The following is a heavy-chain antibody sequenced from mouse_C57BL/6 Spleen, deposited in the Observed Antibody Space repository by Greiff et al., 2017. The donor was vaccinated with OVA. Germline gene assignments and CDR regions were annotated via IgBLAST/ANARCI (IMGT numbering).Heavy chain of an antibody. CDR1: GYTFTSYT. V-gene: IGHV1-4*01. Sequence: QVQLQQSGAELARPGASVKMSCKASGYTFTSYTMHWVKQRPGQGLEWIGYINPSSGYTKYNQKFKDKATLTADKSSSTAYMQLSSLTSEDSAVYYCAEEGGYYGSSSLFAYWGQGTLVTVSA. CDR3: AEEGGYYGSSSLFAY. D-gene: IGHD1-1*01. J-gene: IGHJ3*01. CDR2: INPSSGYT.